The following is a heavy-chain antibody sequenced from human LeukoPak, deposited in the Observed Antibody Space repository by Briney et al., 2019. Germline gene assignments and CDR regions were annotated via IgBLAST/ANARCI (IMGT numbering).Heavy chain of an antibody. CDR2: INQDGSDQ. J-gene: IGHJ4*02. CDR3: ARYRLIWLPVPAFEY. Sequence: GGSLRLSCAASGFTFSSYWMSWVRQAPGKGLEWVASINQDGSDQYYVDSVKGRFTISRDNAKNSLSLQVSSLRAEDTAVYYCARYRLIWLPVPAFEYWGQGTLVTVSS. CDR1: GFTFSSYW. V-gene: IGHV3-7*01. D-gene: IGHD5-24*01.